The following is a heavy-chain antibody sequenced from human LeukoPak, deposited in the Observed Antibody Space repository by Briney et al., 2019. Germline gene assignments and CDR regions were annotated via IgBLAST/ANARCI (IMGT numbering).Heavy chain of an antibody. Sequence: SETLSLTCTVSGVSISSSSYYWGWFRRPPGKGLERIGTIYYSGSTYYNPPLKSRLNMSVDTSKNQFSLKLSSVTVADTAIYYCARQTYYYDSSGHPYWYFDLWGRGTLVTVSS. CDR2: IYYSGST. CDR1: GVSISSSSYY. V-gene: IGHV4-39*01. D-gene: IGHD3-22*01. CDR3: ARQTYYYDSSGHPYWYFDL. J-gene: IGHJ2*01.